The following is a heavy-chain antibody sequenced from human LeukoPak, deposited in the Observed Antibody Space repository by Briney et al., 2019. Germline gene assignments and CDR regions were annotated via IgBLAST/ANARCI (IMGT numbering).Heavy chain of an antibody. J-gene: IGHJ3*02. CDR1: GFTFSSYP. V-gene: IGHV3-30-3*01. CDR2: ISDDGTNK. CDR3: ARGKFFDI. Sequence: PGGSLRLSCKASGFTFSSYPMDWVRQAPGKGLEWVAIISDDGTNKYYADSVKGCFTISRDDSNNTVYLQMNSLRVDDTAIYSCARGKFFDIWGQGTMVTVSS.